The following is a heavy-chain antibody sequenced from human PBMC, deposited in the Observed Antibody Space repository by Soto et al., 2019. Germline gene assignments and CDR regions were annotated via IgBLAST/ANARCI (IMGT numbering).Heavy chain of an antibody. V-gene: IGHV1-69*01. J-gene: IGHJ6*02. Sequence: QVQLVQSGAEVKKPGSSVKVSCKASGGTFSSYAISWVRQAPGQGLEWMGGIIPIFGTANYAQKFQGRVTITADESTSPAYMELSSLRSEDTAVYYCAGGYSGYDYVSHYYYGMDVWGQGTTVTVSS. CDR1: GGTFSSYA. D-gene: IGHD5-12*01. CDR3: AGGYSGYDYVSHYYYGMDV. CDR2: IIPIFGTA.